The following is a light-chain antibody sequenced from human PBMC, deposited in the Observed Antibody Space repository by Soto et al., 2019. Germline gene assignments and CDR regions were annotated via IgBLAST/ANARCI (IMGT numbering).Light chain of an antibody. CDR2: GDS. CDR3: QKYNSGLET. J-gene: IGKJ3*01. Sequence: DIQMTQSPSSLSASVGDRVTITCRASQAINNYLAWYQQKPGQVPKVLIYGDSTLQSGVPSRFSGSGSGTDFTLTISSLQPEDAATYYCQKYNSGLETFGPGTKVEIK. CDR1: QAINNY. V-gene: IGKV1-27*01.